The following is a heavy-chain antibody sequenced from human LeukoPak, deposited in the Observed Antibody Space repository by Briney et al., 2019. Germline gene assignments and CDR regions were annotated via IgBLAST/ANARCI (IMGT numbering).Heavy chain of an antibody. Sequence: GGSLRLSCTASGFTFSSHWMHWVRQAPGKGLVWVSRINFDGSSTNYADSVKGRFTISRDNAKDTLYLQINSLRAEDTAVYYCTRDHITSWQIDFWGQGTMVTVSS. D-gene: IGHD2-2*01. V-gene: IGHV3-74*01. CDR3: TRDHITSWQIDF. CDR1: GFTFSSHW. CDR2: INFDGSST. J-gene: IGHJ4*02.